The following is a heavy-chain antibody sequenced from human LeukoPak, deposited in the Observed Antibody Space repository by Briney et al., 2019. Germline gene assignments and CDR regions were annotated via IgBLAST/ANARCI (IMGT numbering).Heavy chain of an antibody. Sequence: SETLSLTCTVSGGSISSYYWSWIRQPPGKGLEWIGYIYYSGSTNYNPSLKSRVTISVDTSKNQLSLKLSSVTAADTAVYYCARHRDSSYYYDSSGYRNWFDPWGQGTLVTVSS. J-gene: IGHJ5*02. CDR2: IYYSGST. D-gene: IGHD3-22*01. CDR1: GGSISSYY. CDR3: ARHRDSSYYYDSSGYRNWFDP. V-gene: IGHV4-59*08.